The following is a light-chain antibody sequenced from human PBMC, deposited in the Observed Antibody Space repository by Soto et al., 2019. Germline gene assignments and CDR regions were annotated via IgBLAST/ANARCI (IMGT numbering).Light chain of an antibody. J-gene: IGKJ3*01. CDR1: QSVSSY. Sequence: EIVLTQSPATLSLSPGERATLSCRASQSVSSYLAWYQQKPGQAPRLLINDASNRATGIPARFSGSGSGTDFTLTISSLEPEDFAVYYCQQRTNWPTFGPGTKVDLK. V-gene: IGKV3-11*01. CDR2: DAS. CDR3: QQRTNWPT.